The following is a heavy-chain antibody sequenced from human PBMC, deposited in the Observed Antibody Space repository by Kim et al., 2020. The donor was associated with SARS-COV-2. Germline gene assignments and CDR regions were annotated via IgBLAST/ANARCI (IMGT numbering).Heavy chain of an antibody. Sequence: SQTLSLTCAISGDSVSSNSAAWNWIRQSPSRGLEWLGRTYYRSKWYNDYAVSVKSRITINPDTSKNQFSLQLNSVTPEDTAVYYFARDSPYSGSYYYYGMDVWGQGTTVTVSS. V-gene: IGHV6-1*01. J-gene: IGHJ6*02. CDR3: ARDSPYSGSYYYYGMDV. D-gene: IGHD1-26*01. CDR1: GDSVSSNSAA. CDR2: TYYRSKWYN.